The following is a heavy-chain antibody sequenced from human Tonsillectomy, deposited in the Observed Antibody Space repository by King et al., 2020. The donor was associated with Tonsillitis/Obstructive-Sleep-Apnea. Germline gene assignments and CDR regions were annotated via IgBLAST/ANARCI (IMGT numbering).Heavy chain of an antibody. CDR1: GGSISSSIYY. J-gene: IGHJ4*02. CDR2: IYYSGST. CDR3: ARLTAGDYFDY. V-gene: IGHV4-39*01. Sequence: QLQESGPGLVKPSETLSLTCTVSGGSISSSIYYWGWIRQPPGKGLEWIGSIYYSGSTYYNPSLKSRVTISVDTSKNQFFLKVSSVTAADTAVYYCARLTAGDYFDYWGQGTLVTVSS. D-gene: IGHD3-10*01.